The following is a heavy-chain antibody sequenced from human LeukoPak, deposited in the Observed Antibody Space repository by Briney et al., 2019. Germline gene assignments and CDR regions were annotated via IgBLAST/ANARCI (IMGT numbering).Heavy chain of an antibody. D-gene: IGHD5-24*01. Sequence: GESLQISCKGSGYRFTSYWIGWVRQMPGKGLEWMGIIYPGDSDTRYSPSFQGQVTISADKSISTAYLQWSSLKASDTAMYYCARPGGDGYNPYRIDYWGQGTLVTVSS. J-gene: IGHJ4*02. CDR1: GYRFTSYW. V-gene: IGHV5-51*01. CDR2: IYPGDSDT. CDR3: ARPGGDGYNPYRIDY.